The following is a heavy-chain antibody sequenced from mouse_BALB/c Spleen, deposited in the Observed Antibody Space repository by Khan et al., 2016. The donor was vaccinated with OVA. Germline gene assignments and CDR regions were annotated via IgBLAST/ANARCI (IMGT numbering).Heavy chain of an antibody. CDR2: TWGDGST. CDR1: GFPLTGNG. J-gene: IGHJ4*01. V-gene: IGHV2-6-7*01. D-gene: IGHD2-1*01. Sequence: VELVESGPGLVAPSQSLSITCTVSGFPLTGNGVNWVRQPPGKGLEWLGMTWGDGSTDYNSALKSRLSISKDNSKSQVFLKMNSLQTDDTARYYCARAYYGNYREAMDYWGQGTSVTVSS. CDR3: ARAYYGNYREAMDY.